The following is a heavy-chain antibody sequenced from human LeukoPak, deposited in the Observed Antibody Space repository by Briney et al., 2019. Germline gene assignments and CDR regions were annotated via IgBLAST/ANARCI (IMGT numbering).Heavy chain of an antibody. CDR2: LYSGGNT. CDR3: ARVGSGDICGYGDY. V-gene: IGHV3-66*01. J-gene: IGHJ4*02. Sequence: PGGSLRLSCAASGFTVRTNYMSWVRQAPGKGLEWVSVLYSGGNTYYADSVKGRFTISRDDSKNTLYLQMSSLRVEDTAVYYCARVGSGDICGYGDYWGQGTLVTVSS. CDR1: GFTVRTNY. D-gene: IGHD5-18*01.